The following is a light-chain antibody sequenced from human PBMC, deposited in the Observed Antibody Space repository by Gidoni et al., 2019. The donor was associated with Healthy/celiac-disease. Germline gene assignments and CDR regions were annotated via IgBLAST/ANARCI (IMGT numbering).Light chain of an antibody. Sequence: EIVMTQSPATLSVSPGERATLSCRASQSVSSNLAWYQQKPGQAPRLLIYGASTRATGIPARFSGSVSGTEFTLTISSLQSEDFAVYSCQQYNNWPPLTFGGGTKVEIK. V-gene: IGKV3D-15*01. CDR3: QQYNNWPPLT. CDR1: QSVSSN. CDR2: GAS. J-gene: IGKJ4*01.